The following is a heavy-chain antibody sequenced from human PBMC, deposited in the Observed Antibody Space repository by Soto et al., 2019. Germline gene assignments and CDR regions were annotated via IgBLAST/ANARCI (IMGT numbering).Heavy chain of an antibody. Sequence: VPLQESGPGLVKPSETLSLTCTVSGGSVSSDSYYWSWIRQPPGKGLEWIGSIYSSGSTNYNPYVKSRVTISVDTSRPQFPLELSSVTAAATLVDYCARDIAAAGTGDYSGQGTPVTVSS. CDR2: IYSSGST. CDR3: ARDIAAAGTGDY. V-gene: IGHV4-61*01. J-gene: IGHJ4*02. CDR1: GGSVSSDSYY. D-gene: IGHD6-13*01.